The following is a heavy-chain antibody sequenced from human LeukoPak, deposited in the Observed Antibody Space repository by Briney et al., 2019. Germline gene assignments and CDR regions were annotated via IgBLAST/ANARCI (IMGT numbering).Heavy chain of an antibody. CDR2: IYYTGST. CDR3: ARSPFQLPGREFAP. Sequence: SETLSLTCTVSGGSISTYYWSWIRQPPGKGLEWIGYIYYTGSTNYNPSLKSRVTISVDTSKNQFSLHLTSVTAADTAVYYCARSPFQLPGREFAPWGQGALVTVSS. V-gene: IGHV4-59*03. D-gene: IGHD4-23*01. J-gene: IGHJ5*02. CDR1: GGSISTYY.